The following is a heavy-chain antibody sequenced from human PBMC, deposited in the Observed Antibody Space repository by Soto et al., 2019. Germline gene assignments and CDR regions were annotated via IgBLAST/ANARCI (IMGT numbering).Heavy chain of an antibody. J-gene: IGHJ4*02. Sequence: EVQLLESGGGLVQPGGSLRLSCAASGFTFGNYAFSWVRQAPGKGLEWVSVISGGGDATYYPDSVKGRFTTSRDNSKNTMYLQMNSMRTEDKAVYYCAKKYLGSIILPALYSFDYWGQGTLVTVSS. CDR3: AKKYLGSIILPALYSFDY. D-gene: IGHD2-2*01. V-gene: IGHV3-23*01. CDR1: GFTFGNYA. CDR2: ISGGGDAT.